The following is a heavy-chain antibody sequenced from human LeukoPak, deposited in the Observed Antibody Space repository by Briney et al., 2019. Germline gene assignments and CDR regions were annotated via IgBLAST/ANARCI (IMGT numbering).Heavy chain of an antibody. CDR2: ITPIFGTA. CDR3: VRDEGVRGYCPNGVCYTNWFDP. J-gene: IGHJ5*02. CDR1: GGTFISYA. D-gene: IGHD2-8*01. V-gene: IGHV1-69*05. Sequence: SSVKVSCKASGGTFISYAISWVRQAPGQGLEWMGRITPIFGTANSAQKFQGRVTPTTDESTSTAYIDLSTLRAARPPAYFCVRDEGVRGYCPNGVCYTNWFDPGGQGTLVSVSS.